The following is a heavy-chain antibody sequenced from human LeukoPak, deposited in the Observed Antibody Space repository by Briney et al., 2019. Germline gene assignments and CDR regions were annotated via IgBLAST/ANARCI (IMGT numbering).Heavy chain of an antibody. Sequence: SETLSLTCTVSGGSISSYYWSWIRQPPGKGLEYIGYIYYSGYTNYNPSLKSRVTISVGTSKNQFSLKLSSVTAADTAVYYCARGGERDWFDPWGQGTLVTVSS. V-gene: IGHV4-59*12. CDR3: ARGGERDWFDP. CDR2: IYYSGYT. CDR1: GGSISSYY. J-gene: IGHJ5*02. D-gene: IGHD5-24*01.